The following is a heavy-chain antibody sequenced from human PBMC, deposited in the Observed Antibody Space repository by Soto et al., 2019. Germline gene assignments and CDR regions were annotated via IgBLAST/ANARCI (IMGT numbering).Heavy chain of an antibody. D-gene: IGHD6-13*01. Sequence: ADSLTTCRKGAGDRGTYYLVGLVSQMPGKGLEWMGIIYPGDSDTRYSPSFQGQVTISADTSISTAYLQWSSLKASDSAMYYCLRGVPQYSSNWDFDYWGQATLV. J-gene: IGHJ4*02. V-gene: IGHV5-51*01. CDR2: IYPGDSDT. CDR3: LRGVPQYSSNWDFDY. CDR1: GDRGTYYL.